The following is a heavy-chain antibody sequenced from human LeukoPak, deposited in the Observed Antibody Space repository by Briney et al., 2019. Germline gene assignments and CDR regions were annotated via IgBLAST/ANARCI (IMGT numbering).Heavy chain of an antibody. CDR1: GYSISSGYY. CDR2: IYHSGST. CDR3: ARERYSSSGHLDY. J-gene: IGHJ4*02. Sequence: PSETLSLTCTVSGYSISSGYYWGWIRPPPGKGLEWIGSIYHSGSTYYNPSLRSRVTISVDTSKNHFSLKVRSVIDADTAVYYCARERYSSSGHLDYWGQGTLVTVSS. D-gene: IGHD6-13*01. V-gene: IGHV4-38-2*02.